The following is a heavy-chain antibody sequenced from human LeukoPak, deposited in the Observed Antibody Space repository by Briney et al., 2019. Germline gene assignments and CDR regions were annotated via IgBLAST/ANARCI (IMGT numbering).Heavy chain of an antibody. CDR2: ISSNGGSI. J-gene: IGHJ2*01. CDR1: GFTFSDYA. D-gene: IGHD6-19*01. Sequence: GGSLRVSCVASGFTFSDYAMHWVRQAPGKELEYVSAISSNGGSIHYANSVKGRFTISRDNSKNTLYLQMDSLRAEDMAVYYCARDTCGCGSGWHLYWYFDLWGRGTLVTVSP. V-gene: IGHV3-64*01. CDR3: ARDTCGCGSGWHLYWYFDL.